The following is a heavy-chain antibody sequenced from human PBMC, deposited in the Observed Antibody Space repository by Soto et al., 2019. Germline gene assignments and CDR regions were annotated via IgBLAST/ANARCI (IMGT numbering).Heavy chain of an antibody. J-gene: IGHJ3*02. V-gene: IGHV1-18*01. CDR3: ARDPFVKYDFWSGYPSFDI. CDR1: GYTFTSYG. Sequence: QVQLVQSGAEVKKPGASVKHSCKASGYTFTSYGISWVRQAPGQGLAWMGWISAYNGNTNYAQKRQGRVTMTTDTSASTAYMELRSLRSDDTAVYYCARDPFVKYDFWSGYPSFDIWGQGTMVTVSS. CDR2: ISAYNGNT. D-gene: IGHD3-3*01.